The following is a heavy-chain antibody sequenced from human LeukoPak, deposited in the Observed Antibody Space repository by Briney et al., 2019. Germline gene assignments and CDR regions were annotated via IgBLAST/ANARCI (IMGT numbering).Heavy chain of an antibody. D-gene: IGHD4-23*01. CDR3: ARDLRTPSDTNIAIDY. J-gene: IGHJ4*02. CDR1: GFTFSNYW. Sequence: GGSLRLSCAASGFTFSNYWMHWVRQGPGKGLVWVSRINSDGRLTSYADSVKGRFTISRDNAKNTLYLQMNSLRAEDTAVYYCARDLRTPSDTNIAIDYWGQGTLVTVSS. CDR2: INSDGRLT. V-gene: IGHV3-74*01.